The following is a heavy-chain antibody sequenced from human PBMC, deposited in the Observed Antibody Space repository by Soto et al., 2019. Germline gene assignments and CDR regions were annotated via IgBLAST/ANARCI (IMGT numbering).Heavy chain of an antibody. CDR3: ARVRGANYYFDY. Sequence: GGSLRLSCAASGFTCRSYTMNWVRQAPGKGLEWVSSISYNGGYIYYADSLKGRFTISRDNPKNALYLQMNSLRAEDTAVYYCARVRGANYYFDYWGQGTRVTVSS. D-gene: IGHD2-15*01. V-gene: IGHV3-21*01. CDR2: ISYNGGYI. J-gene: IGHJ4*02. CDR1: GFTCRSYT.